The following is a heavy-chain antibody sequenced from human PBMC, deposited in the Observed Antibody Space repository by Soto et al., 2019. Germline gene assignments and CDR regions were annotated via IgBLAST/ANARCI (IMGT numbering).Heavy chain of an antibody. D-gene: IGHD6-13*01. V-gene: IGHV3-23*01. CDR3: AYSSPPFDY. CDR2: ISGSGGST. Sequence: EVQLLESGGGLVQPGGSLRLSCAASGLTFSSYAMSLVRQAPGKGLEWVSAISGSGGSTYYADSVNGRFTISRDNSKNTLDLQMNSLGAEDTAVYYCAYSSPPFDYLGKGTMVTVSS. CDR1: GLTFSSYA. J-gene: IGHJ4*02.